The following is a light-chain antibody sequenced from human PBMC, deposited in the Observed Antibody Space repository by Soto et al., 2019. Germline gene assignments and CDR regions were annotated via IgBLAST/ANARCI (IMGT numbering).Light chain of an antibody. CDR1: SSDVGGYNY. CDR3: SSYTRNSTLV. Sequence: QAVVTQPASVSGSPGQSITISCTGTSSDVGGYNYVSWYQQHPGKAPKLMIYEVSNRPSGVSNRFSGSKSGNTASLTISGLQAEDEADYYCSSYTRNSTLVFGGGTKLTV. V-gene: IGLV2-14*01. J-gene: IGLJ2*01. CDR2: EVS.